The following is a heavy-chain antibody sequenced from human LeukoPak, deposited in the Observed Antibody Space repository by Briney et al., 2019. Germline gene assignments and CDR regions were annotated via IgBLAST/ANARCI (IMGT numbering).Heavy chain of an antibody. D-gene: IGHD5-12*01. CDR2: ISYNGNNK. CDR3: ARDPLDISRWTNAFDI. J-gene: IGHJ3*02. V-gene: IGHV3-30*03. CDR1: GYTFTHYG. Sequence: GGSLRLSCVISGYTFTHYGFHWVRQAPGKALEWVAYISYNGNNKYEDSVKGRFTISRDNSKTTLHLQMNGLRAEDTAVYYCARDPLDISRWTNAFDIWGQGTTVIVS.